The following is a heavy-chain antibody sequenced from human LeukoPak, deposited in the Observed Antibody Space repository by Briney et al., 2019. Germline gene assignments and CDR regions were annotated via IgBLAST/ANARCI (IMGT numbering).Heavy chain of an antibody. CDR1: GGSISYY. J-gene: IGHJ3*02. D-gene: IGHD5-24*01. CDR2: IYYNGST. V-gene: IGHV4-59*01. CDR3: ARGGSRGSSYNRAFDI. Sequence: SETLSLTCTVSGGSISYYWSWIRQPPGKGLEWIGYIYYNGSTNYNPSLKSRLTISVDTSKNQFSLKLSSVTAADTAMYYCARGGSRGSSYNRAFDIWGHGTMVSVSS.